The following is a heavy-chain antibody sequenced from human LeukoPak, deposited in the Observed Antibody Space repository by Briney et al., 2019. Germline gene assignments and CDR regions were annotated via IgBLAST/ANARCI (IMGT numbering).Heavy chain of an antibody. CDR2: ISGSGGST. Sequence: GGTLRLSCAASGFTFSSHAMSWVRQAPGKGLEWVSAISGSGGSTYYADSVKGRFTISRDNSKNTLYLQMNSLRAEDTAVYYCAKDGSYGDPCLGCSYYMDVWGKGTTVTISS. CDR3: AKDGSYGDPCLGCSYYMDV. CDR1: GFTFSSHA. V-gene: IGHV3-23*01. J-gene: IGHJ6*03. D-gene: IGHD4-17*01.